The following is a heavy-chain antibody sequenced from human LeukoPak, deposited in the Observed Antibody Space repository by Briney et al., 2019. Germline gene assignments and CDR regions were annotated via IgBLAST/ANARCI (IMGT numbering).Heavy chain of an antibody. CDR2: VSPPGGGT. Sequence: GGSLRLSCVASGFTFSSSEMNWVRQAPGKGLEWLSGVSPPGGGTYYADSVKGRFTISRDDSKNTLSLQMNSLRVEDTAVYYCARDLAWGAFDYWGQGTLVTVSS. J-gene: IGHJ4*02. V-gene: IGHV3-23*01. CDR1: GFTFSSSE. D-gene: IGHD7-27*01. CDR3: ARDLAWGAFDY.